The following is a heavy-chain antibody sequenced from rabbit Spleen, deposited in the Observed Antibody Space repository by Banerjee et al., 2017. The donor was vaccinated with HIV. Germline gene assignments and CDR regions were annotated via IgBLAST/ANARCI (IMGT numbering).Heavy chain of an antibody. CDR1: GFSFSSSHW. CDR3: ARLNDGGKYYTL. V-gene: IGHV1S45*01. CDR2: IYSGSAGYT. Sequence: QEQLEESGGDLVKPEGSLTLTCTTSGFSFSSSHWICWVRQAPGKGLEWIACIYSGSAGYTDYATWAKGRFTISRTSSTTVTLQLNSLTAADTATYFCARLNDGGKYYTLWGPGTLVTVS. J-gene: IGHJ4*01. D-gene: IGHD8-1*01.